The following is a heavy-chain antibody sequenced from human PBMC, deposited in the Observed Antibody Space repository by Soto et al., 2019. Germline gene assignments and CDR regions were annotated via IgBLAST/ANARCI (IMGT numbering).Heavy chain of an antibody. D-gene: IGHD5-12*01. V-gene: IGHV1-58*01. CDR3: ARASESGYSGYFDAFDI. J-gene: IGHJ3*02. CDR1: GFTFTSSA. Sequence: GASVKVSCKASGFTFTSSAVQWVRQARGQRLEWIGWIVVGSGNTNYAQKFQERVTITRDMSTSTAYMELSSLRSDDTAVYYCARASESGYSGYFDAFDIWGQGTMVTVSS. CDR2: IVVGSGNT.